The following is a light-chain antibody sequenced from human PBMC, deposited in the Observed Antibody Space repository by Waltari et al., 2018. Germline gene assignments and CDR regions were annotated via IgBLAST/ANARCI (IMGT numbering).Light chain of an antibody. CDR1: SGHSSNI. CDR2: VNSDGGH. Sequence: QLVLTQSPSASASLGASVKLTCTLSSGHSSNIIAWLQQKPEKGPRYLMKVNSDGGHSKGDEFPYRFSGSSSGAERYLTISTVQSEDEADYYCQTGGHGTWVFGGGTKLTVL. CDR3: QTGGHGTWV. V-gene: IGLV4-69*01. J-gene: IGLJ3*02.